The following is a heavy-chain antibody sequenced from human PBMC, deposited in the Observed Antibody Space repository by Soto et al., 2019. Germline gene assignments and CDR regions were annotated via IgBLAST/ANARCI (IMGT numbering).Heavy chain of an antibody. CDR2: INPNSGGT. CDR1: GYTFTGYY. V-gene: IGHV1-2*02. CDR3: ARDKYYYDSSGYWYYDY. Sequence: ASVKVSCKASGYTFTGYYMHWVRQAPGQGLEWMGWINPNSGGTNYAQKFQGRVTMTRDTSISTAYMELSRLRSDDAAVYYCARDKYYYDSSGYWYYDYWGQGTLVTVSS. J-gene: IGHJ4*02. D-gene: IGHD3-22*01.